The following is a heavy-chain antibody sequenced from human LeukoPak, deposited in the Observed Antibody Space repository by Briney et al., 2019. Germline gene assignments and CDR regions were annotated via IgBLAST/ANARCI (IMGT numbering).Heavy chain of an antibody. CDR2: ISWDGGST. CDR1: GFTFDDYA. D-gene: IGHD3-10*01. Sequence: GGSLRLSCAASGFTFDDYAMHWVRQAPGKGLEWVSLISWDGGSTYYADSVKGRFTISRDNSKNSLYLQMNSLRAEDTALYYCAKDMHYGSGSYYMGFDYWGQGTLVTVSS. J-gene: IGHJ4*02. CDR3: AKDMHYGSGSYYMGFDY. V-gene: IGHV3-43D*03.